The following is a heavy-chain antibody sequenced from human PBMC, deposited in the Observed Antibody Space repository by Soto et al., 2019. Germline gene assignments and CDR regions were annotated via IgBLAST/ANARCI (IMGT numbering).Heavy chain of an antibody. CDR2: ISYSGST. CDR1: GGSISSGGYY. CDR3: ARGRIEAAGTRFDP. Sequence: SETLSLTCTVSGGSISSGGYYWSWIRQHPGKGLEWIGYISYSGSTFYNPSLKSRVTRSVDTSKNQFSLKLSSVTAADTAVYYCARGRIEAAGTRFDPWGQGTLVTVSS. V-gene: IGHV4-31*03. D-gene: IGHD6-13*01. J-gene: IGHJ5*02.